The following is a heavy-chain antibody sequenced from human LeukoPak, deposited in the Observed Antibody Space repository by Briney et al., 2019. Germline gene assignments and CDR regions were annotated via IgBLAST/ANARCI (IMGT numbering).Heavy chain of an antibody. D-gene: IGHD3-10*01. CDR3: VQSGVGVFY. CDR1: GFTISSYA. V-gene: IGHV3-23*01. Sequence: SLRLSCAASGFTISSYAMSWVRQAPGKGLEWVSLITGSSGSTYYADSVKGRFTISRDNSKNTLYLQMNSLRAEDTAVYYCVQSGVGVFYWGQGTLVTVSS. J-gene: IGHJ4*02. CDR2: ITGSSGST.